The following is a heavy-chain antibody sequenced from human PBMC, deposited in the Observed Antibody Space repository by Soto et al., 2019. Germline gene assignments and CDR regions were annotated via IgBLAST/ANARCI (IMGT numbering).Heavy chain of an antibody. CDR2: INHSGST. CDR1: GGSFSGYY. Sequence: SETLSLTCAVYGGSFSGYYWSWIRQPPGKGLEWIGEINHSGSTNYNPSLKSRVTISVDTSKNQFSLKLSPVTAADTAVYYCARGRTTYDYIWGSYRNPPDLDYWGQGTLVTVSS. D-gene: IGHD3-16*02. J-gene: IGHJ4*02. CDR3: ARGRTTYDYIWGSYRNPPDLDY. V-gene: IGHV4-34*01.